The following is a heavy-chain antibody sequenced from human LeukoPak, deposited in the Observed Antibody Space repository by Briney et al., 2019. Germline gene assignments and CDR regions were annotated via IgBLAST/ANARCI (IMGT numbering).Heavy chain of an antibody. Sequence: KTGGSLRLSCAASGFSFSNYWMHWVRQAPGKGLVWVSRIISDGSSTDYADSVKGRFTISRDNSKNTLYLQMNSLRAEDTAVYYCARTMRPILTGYYSLDYWGQGTLVTVSS. CDR2: IISDGSST. CDR1: GFSFSNYW. J-gene: IGHJ4*02. V-gene: IGHV3-74*01. D-gene: IGHD3-9*01. CDR3: ARTMRPILTGYYSLDY.